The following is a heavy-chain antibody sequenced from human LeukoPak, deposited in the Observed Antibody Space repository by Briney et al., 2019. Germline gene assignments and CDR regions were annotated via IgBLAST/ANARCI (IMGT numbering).Heavy chain of an antibody. D-gene: IGHD3-3*01. CDR2: ISSSSSYI. Sequence: GGSLRLSCAASGFTFSSYSMNWVRQAPGKGLEWVSSISSSSSYIYYADSVKGRFTNSRDNAKNSLYLQMNSLRAEDTAVYYCARDEGYYDFWSGFISYFDYWGQGTLVTVSS. V-gene: IGHV3-21*01. J-gene: IGHJ4*02. CDR1: GFTFSSYS. CDR3: ARDEGYYDFWSGFISYFDY.